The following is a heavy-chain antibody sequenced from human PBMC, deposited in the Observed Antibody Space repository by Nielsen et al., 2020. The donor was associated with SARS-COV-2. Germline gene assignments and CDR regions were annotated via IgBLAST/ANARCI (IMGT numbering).Heavy chain of an antibody. CDR3: ARAGALSSSWYSMDF. V-gene: IGHV3-13*01. CDR2: IGTGGDT. D-gene: IGHD6-13*01. CDR1: GFTISSSF. Sequence: GGSLRLSCGASGFTISSSFMSWVRQATGKGLEWVSAIGTGGDTFYPGSVKGRFTISRENAKNSLYLQMNSLRAGDTAVYYCARAGALSSSWYSMDFWGQGTTVTVSS. J-gene: IGHJ6*02.